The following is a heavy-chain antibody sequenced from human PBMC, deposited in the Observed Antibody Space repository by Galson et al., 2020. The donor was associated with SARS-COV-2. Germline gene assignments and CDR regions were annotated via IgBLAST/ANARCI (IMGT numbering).Heavy chain of an antibody. V-gene: IGHV3-33*01. D-gene: IGHD3-22*01. CDR1: EFTISSYG. CDR2: IWYDGSNK. CDR3: ARDYYDSSGYTVDAFDI. Sequence: GESLKISCAASEFTISSYGMHWVRQAPGKGLEWVAVIWYDGSNKYYADSVKGRFTISRDNSKNTLYLQMNSLRAEDTAVYYCARDYYDSSGYTVDAFDIWGQGTMVTVSS. J-gene: IGHJ3*02.